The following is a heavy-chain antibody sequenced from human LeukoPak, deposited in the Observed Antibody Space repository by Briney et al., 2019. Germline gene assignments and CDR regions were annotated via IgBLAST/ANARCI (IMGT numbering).Heavy chain of an antibody. CDR3: ARGITIFGVVDSYFDY. J-gene: IGHJ4*02. CDR2: IKEDGSKK. CDR1: GFTFSAYW. Sequence: GGSLRLSCAAAGFTFSAYWMSWVRQAPGKGLEWVANIKEDGSKKYYVDSVKGRFTISRDNAKNSLCLQMNSLRAEDTAVYYCARGITIFGVVDSYFDYWGQGILVTVSS. V-gene: IGHV3-7*01. D-gene: IGHD3-3*01.